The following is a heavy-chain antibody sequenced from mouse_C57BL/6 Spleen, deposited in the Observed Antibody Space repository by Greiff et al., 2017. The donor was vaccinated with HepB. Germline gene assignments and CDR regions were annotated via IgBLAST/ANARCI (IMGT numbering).Heavy chain of an antibody. CDR3: TRWHYGSSSHWYFDV. CDR2: ISSGGDYI. V-gene: IGHV5-9-1*02. CDR1: GFTFSSYA. Sequence: EVQVVESGEGLVKPGGSLKLSCAASGFTFSSYAMSWVRQTPEKRLEWVAYISSGGDYIYYADTVKGRFTISRDNARNTLYLQMSSLKSEDTAMYYCTRWHYGSSSHWYFDVWGTGTTVTVSS. J-gene: IGHJ1*03. D-gene: IGHD1-1*01.